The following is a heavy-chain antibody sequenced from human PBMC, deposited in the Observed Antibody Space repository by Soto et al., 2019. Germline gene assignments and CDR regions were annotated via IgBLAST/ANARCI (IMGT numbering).Heavy chain of an antibody. CDR1: GDTVSSYA. CDR3: ARDQSQVFDYDLGY. J-gene: IGHJ1*01. Sequence: QVQLVQSGAEVKKPGSSVKFSCKASGDTVSSYAISWVRQAPVQGLEWMGGISPMFGTANYAQKFQGRVTITTDESTSTAYMELSSLRSEDKAVYACARDQSQVFDYDLGYWGQGSLVTVSS. D-gene: IGHD4-17*01. V-gene: IGHV1-69*01. CDR2: ISPMFGTA.